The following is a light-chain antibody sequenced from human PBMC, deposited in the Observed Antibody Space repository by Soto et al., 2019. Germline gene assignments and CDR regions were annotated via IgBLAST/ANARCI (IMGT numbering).Light chain of an antibody. J-gene: IGLJ1*01. CDR3: CSYAGPTTFV. CDR1: SSDVGTYNL. CDR2: EGS. Sequence: QSALTQPASVSGSPGQSITISCTGTSSDVGTYNLVSWYQQHPGKAPKLMIYEGSKRPSGVSHRFSGSKSGNTASLTISGRQAEDEADYYCCSYAGPTTFVFGTATKLTVL. V-gene: IGLV2-23*01.